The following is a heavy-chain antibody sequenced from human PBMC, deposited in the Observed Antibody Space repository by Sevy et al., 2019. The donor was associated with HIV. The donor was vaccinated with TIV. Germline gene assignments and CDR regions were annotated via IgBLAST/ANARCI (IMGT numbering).Heavy chain of an antibody. D-gene: IGHD3-3*02. CDR1: GGSISSDSFL. J-gene: IGHJ6*02. CDR2: ISYSGST. Sequence: SETLSLTCTVSGGSISSDSFLWGWIRQPTGEGRSWIGSISYSGSTYYDPSLKSRITVDVDTSKKQFSLELRSVTAADTAMYYCARHLHFYGIDVWGPGTTVTVSS. CDR3: ARHLHFYGIDV. V-gene: IGHV4-39*01.